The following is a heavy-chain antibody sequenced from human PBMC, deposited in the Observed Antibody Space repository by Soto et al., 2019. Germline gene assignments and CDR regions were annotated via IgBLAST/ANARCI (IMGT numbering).Heavy chain of an antibody. CDR2: VVPKIGRA. CDR3: ARVHPGIAVAGAPGDAFDI. J-gene: IGHJ3*02. D-gene: IGHD6-19*01. CDR1: GGTFSRYT. Sequence: SVKVSCKAPGGTFSRYTINWVRQAPGQGLEWMGRVVPKIGRANFTRKFQGRVTMTADKSTSTAYMELSSLRSEDTAVYYCARVHPGIAVAGAPGDAFDIWGQGTMVTVSS. V-gene: IGHV1-69*08.